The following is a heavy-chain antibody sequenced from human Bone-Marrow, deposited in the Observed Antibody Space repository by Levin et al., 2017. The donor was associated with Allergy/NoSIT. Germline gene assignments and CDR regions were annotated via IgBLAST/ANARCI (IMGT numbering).Heavy chain of an antibody. Sequence: SQTLSLTCAISGDSVSSSSNSVAWNWIRQSPSRGLEWLGRTYYRSEWHYDYAVSVKSRITINPDTSKNQFSLHLNSVTPEDTAMYYCTRGWNWNDDWGQGTLVTVSS. J-gene: IGHJ5*02. V-gene: IGHV6-1*01. CDR1: GDSVSSSSNSVA. CDR2: TYYRSEWHY. CDR3: TRGWNWNDD.